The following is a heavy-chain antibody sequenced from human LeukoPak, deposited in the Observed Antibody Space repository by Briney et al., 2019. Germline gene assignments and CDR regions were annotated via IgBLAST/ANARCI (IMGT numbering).Heavy chain of an antibody. Sequence: ASVKVSCKASGYTFTSYGISWVRQAPGQGLEWMGWISAYNGSTNYAQKLQGRVTMTTDTSTSTAYMELRSLRSDDTAVYYCARDQQYCSSTSCYGTGDYWGQGTLVTVSS. V-gene: IGHV1-18*01. CDR3: ARDQQYCSSTSCYGTGDY. J-gene: IGHJ4*02. D-gene: IGHD2-2*01. CDR1: GYTFTSYG. CDR2: ISAYNGST.